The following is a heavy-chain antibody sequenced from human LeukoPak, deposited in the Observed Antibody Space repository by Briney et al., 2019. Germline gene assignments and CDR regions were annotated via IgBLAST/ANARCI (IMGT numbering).Heavy chain of an antibody. V-gene: IGHV4-31*03. D-gene: IGHD3-22*01. Sequence: SETLSLTCTVSGGSIGSGGYYWSWIRQHPGKGLEWIGYIYYSGSTYYNPSLKSRVTISVDTSKNQFSLKLSSVTAADTAVYYCAREPPNDSSGYSPYYYYYGMDVWGQGTTVTVSS. CDR2: IYYSGST. CDR3: AREPPNDSSGYSPYYYYYGMDV. CDR1: GGSIGSGGYY. J-gene: IGHJ6*02.